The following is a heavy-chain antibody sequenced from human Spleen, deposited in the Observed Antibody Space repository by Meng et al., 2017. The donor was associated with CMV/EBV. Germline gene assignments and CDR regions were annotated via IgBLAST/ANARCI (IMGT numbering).Heavy chain of an antibody. Sequence: SVKVSCKASGYTFTSSDIKWVRQASGQGLEWVGRVIPVLGEANYAQKFQGRVTITADKSTSTAYMELSSLRSEDTAVYFCATSGVGLIIYYFDYWGQGTLVTVSS. J-gene: IGHJ4*02. CDR2: VIPVLGEA. CDR1: GYTFTSSD. V-gene: IGHV1-69*04. CDR3: ATSGVGLIIYYFDY. D-gene: IGHD3/OR15-3a*01.